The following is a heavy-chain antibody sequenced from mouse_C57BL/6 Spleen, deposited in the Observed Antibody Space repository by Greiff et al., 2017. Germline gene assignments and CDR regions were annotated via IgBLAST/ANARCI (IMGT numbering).Heavy chain of an antibody. D-gene: IGHD1-1*01. CDR2: IYPGSGST. CDR1: GFTFTSYW. J-gene: IGHJ4*01. V-gene: IGHV1-55*01. Sequence: QVQLQQPGAELVKPGASVKMSCEASGFTFTSYWITWVKQRPGQGLEWIGEIYPGSGSTNYNEKFTSKATLTVDTSSSTAYMQLSSLTSEDSAVYYCARSTYYYGSSYPPMDYWGQGTSVTVSS. CDR3: ARSTYYYGSSYPPMDY.